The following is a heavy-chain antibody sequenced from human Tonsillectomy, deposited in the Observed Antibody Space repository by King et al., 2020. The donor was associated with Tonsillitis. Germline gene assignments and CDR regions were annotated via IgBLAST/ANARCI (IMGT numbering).Heavy chain of an antibody. V-gene: IGHV3-21*01. CDR1: GFTFSSYS. CDR2: ISGSSSYI. J-gene: IGHJ4*02. D-gene: IGHD3-22*01. CDR3: ARDQALYYYDSSGYDY. Sequence: VQLVESGGGLVKPGGSLRLSCAASGFTFSSYSMNWVRQAPGKGLEWVSSISGSSSYIYYADSMKGRFTISRDNAKNSLYLQMNSLRAEDTAVYYCARDQALYYYDSSGYDYWGQGTLVSVSS.